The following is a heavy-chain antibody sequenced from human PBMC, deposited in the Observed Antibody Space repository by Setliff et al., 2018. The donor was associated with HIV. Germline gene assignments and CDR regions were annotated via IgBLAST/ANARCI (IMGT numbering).Heavy chain of an antibody. CDR3: ARTHSGYFPYYFDY. V-gene: IGHV4-4*02. D-gene: IGHD3-22*01. J-gene: IGHJ4*02. CDR1: W. Sequence: WWGWVRQSPGKGLEWIGEIYHSGSTDYNPSLKSRVTISVDKSRNQFSLKLSSVTAADTAVYYCARTHSGYFPYYFDYWGQGTLVTVSS. CDR2: IYHSGST.